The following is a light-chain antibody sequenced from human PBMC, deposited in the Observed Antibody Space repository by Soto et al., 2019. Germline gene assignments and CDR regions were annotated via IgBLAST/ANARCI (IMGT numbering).Light chain of an antibody. CDR3: MQALQAPRT. CDR1: QSLLHSSGYNY. CDR2: LGS. J-gene: IGKJ1*01. Sequence: DLVMTQSPLSLPVTPGEPASISCRSSQSLLHSSGYNYLDWYLQRPGQSPQLLIYLGSNRASGVPDRFSGSGSGTDFTLRISRVEAEDVGVYYCMQALQAPRTFGQGTNVEIK. V-gene: IGKV2-28*01.